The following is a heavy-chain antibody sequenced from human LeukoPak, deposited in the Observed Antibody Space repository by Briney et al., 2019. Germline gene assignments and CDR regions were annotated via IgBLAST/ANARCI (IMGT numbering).Heavy chain of an antibody. D-gene: IGHD6-13*01. J-gene: IGHJ4*02. CDR2: IYYSGST. CDR3: ARHGIAAAAHFDY. CDR1: GGSISSSSYY. Sequence: PSETLSLTCTVSGGSISSSSYYWGWIRQPPGKGLEWIGSIYYSGSTYYNPSLKSRVTISVDTSKNQFSLKLSSVTAADTAVYYCARHGIAAAAHFDYWGQGTLVTVSS. V-gene: IGHV4-39*01.